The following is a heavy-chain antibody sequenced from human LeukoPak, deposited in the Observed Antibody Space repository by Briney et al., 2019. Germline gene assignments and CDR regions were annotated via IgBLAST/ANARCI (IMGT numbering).Heavy chain of an antibody. J-gene: IGHJ4*02. D-gene: IGHD3-22*01. V-gene: IGHV3-30*02. Sequence: GGSLRLSCVASGFTFSSSGMHWVRQAPGKGLEWVAFIRYNGRTTYYADSVKGRFTISRDNSKNTLYLQMNSLRAEDTAVYYCAKASAMIVVVSKYFDYWGQGTLVTVSS. CDR3: AKASAMIVVVSKYFDY. CDR1: GFTFSSSG. CDR2: IRYNGRTT.